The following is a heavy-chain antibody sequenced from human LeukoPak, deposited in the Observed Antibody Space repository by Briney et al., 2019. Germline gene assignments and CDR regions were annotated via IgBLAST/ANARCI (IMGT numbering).Heavy chain of an antibody. CDR2: IDERGTNA. V-gene: IGHV3-74*03. D-gene: IGHD2-21*01. Sequence: PGGSLRLSCAASGFSFSNNWMHWVRQVPGKGLVWVSRIDERGTNAMYADSVKGRFSISRDNAKNTVNLQMNSLRAEDTGVYYCIRDEALWRLDYWGQGTLVTVSS. CDR3: IRDEALWRLDY. CDR1: GFSFSNNW. J-gene: IGHJ4*02.